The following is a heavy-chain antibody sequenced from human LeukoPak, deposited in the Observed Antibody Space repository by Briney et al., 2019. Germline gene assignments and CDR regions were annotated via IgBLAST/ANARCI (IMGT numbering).Heavy chain of an antibody. Sequence: SETLSLTCAVYGGSFSGYCWGWIRQPPGKGLEWIGEINHSGSTNYNPSLRSRVTISVDTSKNQFSLKLSSVTAADTAVYYCARAGRPGIAAAGKIWFDPWGQGTLVTVSS. V-gene: IGHV4-34*01. D-gene: IGHD6-13*01. J-gene: IGHJ5*02. CDR1: GGSFSGYC. CDR2: INHSGST. CDR3: ARAGRPGIAAAGKIWFDP.